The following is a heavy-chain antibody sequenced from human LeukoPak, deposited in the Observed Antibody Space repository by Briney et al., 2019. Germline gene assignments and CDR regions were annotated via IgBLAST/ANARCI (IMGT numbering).Heavy chain of an antibody. CDR2: IYYSGST. D-gene: IGHD3-10*01. J-gene: IGHJ6*02. Sequence: SETLSLTCTVSGGSISSYYWSWIRQPPGKGLEWIGYIYYSGSTNYNPSLKSRVTISVDTSKNQFSLKLSSVTAADTAVYYCARDVRNYYGSGSYYSYGMDVWGQGTLVTVSS. V-gene: IGHV4-59*01. CDR1: GGSISSYY. CDR3: ARDVRNYYGSGSYYSYGMDV.